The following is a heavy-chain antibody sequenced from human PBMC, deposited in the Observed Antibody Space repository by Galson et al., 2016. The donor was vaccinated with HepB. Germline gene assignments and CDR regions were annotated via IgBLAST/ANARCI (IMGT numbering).Heavy chain of an antibody. CDR1: GFSFSSYW. Sequence: SLRLSCAASGFSFSSYWMHWVRQAPGKGLVWVSRVNGDGSSTSYADYVKGRFTISRDNSKNTVYLQMSSLRVDDTAVYYCAKVGWREYDGYWGQGTLVTVSS. J-gene: IGHJ4*02. CDR2: VNGDGSST. CDR3: AKVGWREYDGY. V-gene: IGHV3-74*01. D-gene: IGHD3-10*01.